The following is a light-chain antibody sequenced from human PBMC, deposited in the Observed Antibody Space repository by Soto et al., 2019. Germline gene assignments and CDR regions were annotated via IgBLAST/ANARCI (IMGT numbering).Light chain of an antibody. V-gene: IGKV3-15*01. Sequence: EIVMTQSPATLSVSPGERATLSCRASQSVSSNLAWYQQKPGQAPRLLIYGASTRATGIPARFSGSGSGTEFTLTISSLQCEDFAVYYCQQYNNWPWTVGQGTKVEIK. CDR1: QSVSSN. J-gene: IGKJ1*01. CDR3: QQYNNWPWT. CDR2: GAS.